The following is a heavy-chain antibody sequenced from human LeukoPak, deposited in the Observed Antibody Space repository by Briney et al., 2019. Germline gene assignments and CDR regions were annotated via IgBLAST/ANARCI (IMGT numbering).Heavy chain of an antibody. CDR2: MYYSGST. V-gene: IGHV4-39*01. Sequence: SETLSLTCTVSGDSITRSNYYWGWIRQPPGKGLEWIGRMYYSGSTYHNPSLKSRVTISVDTSKNQFSLNLSSVTAAGTAVYYCARHHFGGIYNAFDIWGQGTMVTVSS. CDR1: GDSITRSNYY. J-gene: IGHJ3*02. CDR3: ARHHFGGIYNAFDI. D-gene: IGHD4-23*01.